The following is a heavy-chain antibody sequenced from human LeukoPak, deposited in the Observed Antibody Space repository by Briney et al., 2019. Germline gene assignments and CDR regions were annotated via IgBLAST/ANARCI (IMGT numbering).Heavy chain of an antibody. CDR2: ISTSGST. V-gene: IGHV4-61*02. J-gene: IGHJ5*02. Sequence: SETLSLTCTVSGDSMNSDFYYWSWIRQPAGKGLEWIVRISTSGSTNHNPSLKSRVTFSVDTSKYQFSLKLTSVTAADTAVYYCARDQGYDSSGYFQRNWFDPWGQGTLVTVSS. CDR1: GDSMNSDFYY. D-gene: IGHD3-22*01. CDR3: ARDQGYDSSGYFQRNWFDP.